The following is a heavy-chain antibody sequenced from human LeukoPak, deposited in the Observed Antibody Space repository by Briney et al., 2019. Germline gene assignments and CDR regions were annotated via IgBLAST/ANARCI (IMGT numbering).Heavy chain of an antibody. D-gene: IGHD3-22*01. CDR3: ARTLNYYDSSGNDY. V-gene: IGHV1-18*01. Sequence: GASVKVSCKASGYTFTSYGISWVRQAPGQGLEWMGWISAYNGNTNYAQKLQGRVTMTTDTSTSTAYMELRSLRSDDTAVYYCARTLNYYDSSGNDYWGQGTLVTVSS. CDR2: ISAYNGNT. J-gene: IGHJ4*02. CDR1: GYTFTSYG.